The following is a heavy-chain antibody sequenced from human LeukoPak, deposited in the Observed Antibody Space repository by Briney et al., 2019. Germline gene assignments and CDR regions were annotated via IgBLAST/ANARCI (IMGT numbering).Heavy chain of an antibody. CDR3: ARGGYSDR. CDR2: INSDGGSM. V-gene: IGHV3-74*01. D-gene: IGHD3-22*01. CDR1: GFTFRTYW. J-gene: IGHJ4*02. Sequence: PGGSLRLSCAASGFTFRTYWMHWVRQAPGKGLVWVSRINSDGGSMSYADSVKGRFTVSRDNAKNTLYLQMNRLRAEDTAVYYCARGGYSDRWGQGTLVTVSS.